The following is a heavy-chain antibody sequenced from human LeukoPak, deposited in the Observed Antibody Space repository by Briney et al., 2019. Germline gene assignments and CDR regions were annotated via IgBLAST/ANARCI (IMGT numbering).Heavy chain of an antibody. CDR1: GFTFSSYW. CDR3: ARAVCDYVWGSYRYPFDY. CDR2: INSDGSST. Sequence: PGGSLRLSCAASGFTFSSYWMHWVRQAPGKGLVWVSRINSDGSSTSYADSVKGRFTISRDNAKNTLYLQMNSLRAEDTAVYYCARAVCDYVWGSYRYPFDYWGQGTLVTVSS. V-gene: IGHV3-74*01. D-gene: IGHD3-16*02. J-gene: IGHJ4*02.